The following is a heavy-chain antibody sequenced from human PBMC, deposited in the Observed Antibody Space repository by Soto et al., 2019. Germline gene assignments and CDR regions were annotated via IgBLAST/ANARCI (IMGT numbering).Heavy chain of an antibody. Sequence: GGSLRLSCAASGFTFSPYAMTWVRQAPGKGLKWVSSISGSGGNTNYADSVKGRFTVSRDNSKRTLSLQMNSLTEEDTAIYYCAKGLRRLLRTQYYYGLDVWGRGTTVTVSS. CDR2: ISGSGGNT. D-gene: IGHD3-16*01. CDR3: AKGLRRLLRTQYYYGLDV. V-gene: IGHV3-23*01. J-gene: IGHJ6*02. CDR1: GFTFSPYA.